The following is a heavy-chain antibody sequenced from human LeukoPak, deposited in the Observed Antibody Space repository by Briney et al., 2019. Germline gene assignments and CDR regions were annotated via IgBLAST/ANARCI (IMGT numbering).Heavy chain of an antibody. CDR3: ARLRWPRGGRSSFDY. D-gene: IGHD3-10*01. V-gene: IGHV5-51*01. CDR1: GYSFTSHW. Sequence: GESLKISCKGSGYSFTSHWIGWVRQMPGKGLEWMVIVNPDDSDTIYSPSFQGQVTISADESITTAYLQWSSLKAPDTAMYYCARLRWPRGGRSSFDYWGQGALVTVSS. CDR2: VNPDDSDT. J-gene: IGHJ4*02.